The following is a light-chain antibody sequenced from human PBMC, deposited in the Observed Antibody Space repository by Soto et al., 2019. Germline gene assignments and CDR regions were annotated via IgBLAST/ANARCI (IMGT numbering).Light chain of an antibody. Sequence: QSVLTQPPSASGTPGQRVTISCSGSSSNIGSNTVNWYQQLPGTAPKLLIYGHNLRPSGVPDRFSGSKSGTSASLAISGLQYEDEADYYCAAWDDSLNAVVFGGGTKLTVL. CDR1: SSNIGSNT. V-gene: IGLV1-44*01. CDR3: AAWDDSLNAVV. J-gene: IGLJ2*01. CDR2: GHN.